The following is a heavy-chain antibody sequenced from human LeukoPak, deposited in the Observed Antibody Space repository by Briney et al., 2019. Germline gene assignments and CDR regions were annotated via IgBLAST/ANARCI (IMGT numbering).Heavy chain of an antibody. D-gene: IGHD2-15*01. J-gene: IGHJ5*02. CDR3: ARNKCSGGSCYSRWFDP. Sequence: ASVKVSCKASGYTFTSYGIGWVRQAPGQGLEWMGWISAYNGNTNYAQKLQGRVTMTTDTSTSTAYMELRSLRSDDTAVYYCARNKCSGGSCYSRWFDPWGQGTPVAVSS. V-gene: IGHV1-18*04. CDR1: GYTFTSYG. CDR2: ISAYNGNT.